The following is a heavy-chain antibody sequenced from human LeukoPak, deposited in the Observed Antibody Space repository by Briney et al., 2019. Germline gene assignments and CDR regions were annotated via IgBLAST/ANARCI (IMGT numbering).Heavy chain of an antibody. V-gene: IGHV1-2*02. D-gene: IGHD3-10*01. CDR3: ATPLWFGELATFDY. CDR2: INPNSGGT. Sequence: GASVKVSCKASGYTFIGYYMHWVRQAPGQGLEWMGWINPNSGGTNYAQKFQGRVTMTRDTSISTAYMELSRLRSDDTAVYYCATPLWFGELATFDYWGQGTLVTVSS. CDR1: GYTFIGYY. J-gene: IGHJ4*02.